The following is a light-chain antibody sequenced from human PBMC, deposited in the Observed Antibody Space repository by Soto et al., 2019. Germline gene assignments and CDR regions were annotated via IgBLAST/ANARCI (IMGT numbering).Light chain of an antibody. CDR1: QGISSW. J-gene: IGKJ4*01. CDR3: QQCNSYP. Sequence: DIQMTQSPSSLSASVGDRVTITCRASQGISSWLAWYQQKPEKAPKYLIYAASSLQTGVPSRFSGSGSGTDFTPPLHSRQPEDFPTYFCQQCNSYPFSGGTRGEIK. CDR2: AAS. V-gene: IGKV1D-16*01.